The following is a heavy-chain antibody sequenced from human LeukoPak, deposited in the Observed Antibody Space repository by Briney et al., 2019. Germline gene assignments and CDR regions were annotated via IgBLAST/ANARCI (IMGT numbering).Heavy chain of an antibody. CDR2: INHSGST. CDR1: GGSFSGYY. Sequence: PSETLSLTCSVYGGSFSGYYWSWIRQPPGKGLEWFGEINHSGSTHHNPSLKSRVTISVDTSKNQFSQKLSSVTAADTAVYYCVVSPRITNAFDIWGQGTMVTVSS. D-gene: IGHD1-14*01. J-gene: IGHJ3*02. CDR3: VVSPRITNAFDI. V-gene: IGHV4-34*01.